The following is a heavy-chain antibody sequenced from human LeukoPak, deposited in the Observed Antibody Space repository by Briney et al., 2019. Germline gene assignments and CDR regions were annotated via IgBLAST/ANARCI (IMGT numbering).Heavy chain of an antibody. Sequence: KAGGSLRLSCAASGFTFSSYSMNWVCQAPGKGLEWVSSISSSSSYIYYADSVKGRFTISRDNAKNSLYLQLNSLRAEDTAVYYCARDSYGPGVDYWGQGTLVTVSS. CDR1: GFTFSSYS. D-gene: IGHD5-18*01. CDR2: ISSSSSYI. J-gene: IGHJ4*02. CDR3: ARDSYGPGVDY. V-gene: IGHV3-21*01.